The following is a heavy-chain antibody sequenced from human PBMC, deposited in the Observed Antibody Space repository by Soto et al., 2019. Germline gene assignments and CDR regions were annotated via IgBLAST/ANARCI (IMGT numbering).Heavy chain of an antibody. CDR3: ASSHAGAHITAAVH. Sequence: QLQLQESGSGLVKPSQTLSLTCAVSGGSISSDGYSWSWIRQPPGKGLEWIGYIYHSGSTYYNPSLRSRVTISVDRSKNQSSLKLSSVTAADTAVYYCASSHAGAHITAAVHWGQGTLVTVSS. CDR2: IYHSGST. V-gene: IGHV4-30-2*01. CDR1: GGSISSDGYS. J-gene: IGHJ4*02. D-gene: IGHD6-13*01.